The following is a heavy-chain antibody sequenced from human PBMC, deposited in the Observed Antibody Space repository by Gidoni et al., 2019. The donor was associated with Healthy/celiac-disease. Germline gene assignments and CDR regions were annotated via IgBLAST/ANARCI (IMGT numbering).Heavy chain of an antibody. CDR3: ARDPLNDSSNFDI. V-gene: IGHV3-30*07. Sequence: TISRDNSKNTLYLQMNSLRAEDTAVYYCARDPLNDSSNFDIWGQGTMVTVSS. D-gene: IGHD3-22*01. J-gene: IGHJ3*02.